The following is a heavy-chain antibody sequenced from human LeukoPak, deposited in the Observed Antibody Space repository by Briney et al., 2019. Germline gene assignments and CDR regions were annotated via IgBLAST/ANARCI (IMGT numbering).Heavy chain of an antibody. CDR2: INHSGST. J-gene: IGHJ4*02. CDR1: GGSFSGYY. D-gene: IGHD2-8*01. V-gene: IGHV4-34*01. CDR3: ARGRGYCTNGVCSDFGY. Sequence: KPSETLSLTCAVYGGSFSGYYWSWIRQPPGKGLEWIGEINHSGSTNYNPSLKSRVTISVDTSKNQFSLKLSSVTAADTAVYYCARGRGYCTNGVCSDFGYWGQGTLVTVSS.